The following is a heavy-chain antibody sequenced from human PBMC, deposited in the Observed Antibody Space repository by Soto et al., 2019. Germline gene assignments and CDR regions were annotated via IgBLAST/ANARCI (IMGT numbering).Heavy chain of an antibody. CDR1: GGTFRSFA. Sequence: QVQLVQSGAEVKKPGSSVKVSCKASGGTFRSFAFNWVRQAPGQGLEWMAGIIPIFVTSNYAQKFQGRVTISADESNCTSYIELTSLTSEDTAVYFCAAMSGFPYSFDYWGQGTLVTVSS. D-gene: IGHD3-3*01. CDR3: AAMSGFPYSFDY. CDR2: IIPIFVTS. J-gene: IGHJ4*02. V-gene: IGHV1-69*01.